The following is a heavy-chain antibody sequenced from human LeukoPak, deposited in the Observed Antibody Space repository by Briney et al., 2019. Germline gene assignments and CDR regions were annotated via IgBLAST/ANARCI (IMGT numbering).Heavy chain of an antibody. V-gene: IGHV3-23*01. CDR3: ANVRVCSYGGRPYVHGMDV. J-gene: IGHJ6*02. D-gene: IGHD5-18*01. Sequence: QTGGSLRLSCAASGFTFSSYAMSWVRQAPGKGLEWVSAISGSGGSTYYADSVKGRFTISRDNSKNTLYLQMNSLGAEDTAVYYCANVRVCSYGGRPYVHGMDVWGQGTTVTVSS. CDR2: ISGSGGST. CDR1: GFTFSSYA.